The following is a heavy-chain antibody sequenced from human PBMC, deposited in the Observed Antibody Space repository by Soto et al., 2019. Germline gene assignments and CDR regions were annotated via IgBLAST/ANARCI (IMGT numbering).Heavy chain of an antibody. CDR1: GGSISSSSYY. V-gene: IGHV4-39*01. CDR3: ARPNRDKFSQGFDP. D-gene: IGHD3-3*01. Sequence: SETLSLTCTVSGGSISSSSYYWGWIRQPPGKGLEWIGSIYYSGSTYYNPSLKSRVTISVDTSKNQFSLKLSSVTAADTAVYYCARPNRDKFSQGFDPWGQGTLVTVSS. J-gene: IGHJ5*02. CDR2: IYYSGST.